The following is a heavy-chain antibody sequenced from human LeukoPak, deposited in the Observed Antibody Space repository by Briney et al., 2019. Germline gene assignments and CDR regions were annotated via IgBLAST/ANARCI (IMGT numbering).Heavy chain of an antibody. D-gene: IGHD1-26*01. Sequence: SAKVSCKASGGTFSSYTISWVRQAPGQGLEWMGRIIPILGIANYAQKFQGRVTITADKSTSTAYMELSSLRSEDTAVYYCARAVGATMPHFDYWGQGTLVTVSS. CDR1: GGTFSSYT. CDR3: ARAVGATMPHFDY. CDR2: IIPILGIA. J-gene: IGHJ4*02. V-gene: IGHV1-69*02.